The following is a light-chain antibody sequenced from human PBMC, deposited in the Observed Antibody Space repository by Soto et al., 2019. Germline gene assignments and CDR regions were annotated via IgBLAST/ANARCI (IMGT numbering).Light chain of an antibody. CDR2: GNT. CDR1: NIGRST. V-gene: IGLV1-44*01. Sequence: ELTQPHSVAVATAQMARITCGGNNIGRSTVSWYRQFPGAAPKLLIYGNTQRPLGVPVRFSGSKSDTSASLAISGLQSEDEADYYCATWNDGVFVFGIGTKVTVL. CDR3: ATWNDGVFV. J-gene: IGLJ1*01.